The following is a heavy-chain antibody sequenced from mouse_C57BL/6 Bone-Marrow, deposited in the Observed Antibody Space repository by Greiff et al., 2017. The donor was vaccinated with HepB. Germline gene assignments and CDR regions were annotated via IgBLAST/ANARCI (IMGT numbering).Heavy chain of an antibody. CDR2: INYDGSST. CDR1: GFTFSDYY. V-gene: IGHV5-16*01. CDR3: AREGWTGFAY. J-gene: IGHJ3*01. D-gene: IGHD1-1*02. Sequence: EVMLVESEGGLVQPGSSMKLSCTASGFTFSDYYMAWVRQVPEKGLEWVANINYDGSSTYYLDSLKSRFIISRDNAKNILYLQMSSLKSEDTATYYCAREGWTGFAYWGQGTLVTVSA.